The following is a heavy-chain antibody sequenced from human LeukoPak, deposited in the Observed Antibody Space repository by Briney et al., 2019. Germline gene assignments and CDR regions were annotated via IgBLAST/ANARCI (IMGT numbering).Heavy chain of an antibody. V-gene: IGHV1-24*01. D-gene: IGHD3-22*01. J-gene: IGHJ3*02. CDR1: GYTLTELS. Sequence: ASVKVSCKVSGYTLTELSMHWVRQAPGKGLEWMGGFDPEDGETIYAQKFQGRVNMTEDTSTDTAYMELSSLRSEDTAVYYCATDRYYDSSGYYYDAFDIWGQGTMVTVSS. CDR2: FDPEDGET. CDR3: ATDRYYDSSGYYYDAFDI.